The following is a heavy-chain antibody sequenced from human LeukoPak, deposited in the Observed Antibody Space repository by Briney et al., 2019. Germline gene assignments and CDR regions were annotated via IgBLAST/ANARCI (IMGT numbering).Heavy chain of an antibody. CDR1: GFTFSSYV. J-gene: IGHJ4*02. D-gene: IGHD6-19*01. CDR3: AKDNRIAVAGAADY. Sequence: PGGSLRLSCAASGFTFSSYVMSWVRQAPGKGLEWVSVIYSGGSTYYADSVKGRFTISRDNSKNTLYLQMNSLRAGDTAVYYCAKDNRIAVAGAADYWGQGIPITVSS. CDR2: IYSGGST. V-gene: IGHV3-66*01.